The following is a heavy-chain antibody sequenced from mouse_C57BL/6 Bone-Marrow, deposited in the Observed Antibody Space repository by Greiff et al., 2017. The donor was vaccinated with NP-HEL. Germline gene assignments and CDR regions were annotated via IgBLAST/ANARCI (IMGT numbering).Heavy chain of an antibody. Sequence: VKLVESGAELVRPGASVTLSCKASGYTFTDYEMHWVKQTPVHGLEWIGAIDPETGGTAYNQKFKGKATLTADKSSSTAYMELRSLTSEDSAVYYCLANWDGAYWGQGTTLTVSS. CDR2: IDPETGGT. D-gene: IGHD4-1*01. CDR1: GYTFTDYE. J-gene: IGHJ2*01. CDR3: LANWDGAY. V-gene: IGHV1-15*01.